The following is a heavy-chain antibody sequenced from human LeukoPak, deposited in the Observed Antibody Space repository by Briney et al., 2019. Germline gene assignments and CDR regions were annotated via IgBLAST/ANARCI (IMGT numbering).Heavy chain of an antibody. D-gene: IGHD5-18*01. CDR2: IRGSGDNT. V-gene: IGHV3-23*01. Sequence: GGSLRLSCAASGFTFSSCAMNWVRQAPGRGLEWVSAIRGSGDNTYYADSVRGRFTISRDNSKDTLYLQMNSLGAEDTAMYYCASNVHGYSYAFFDYWGQGTLVTVST. J-gene: IGHJ4*02. CDR1: GFTFSSCA. CDR3: ASNVHGYSYAFFDY.